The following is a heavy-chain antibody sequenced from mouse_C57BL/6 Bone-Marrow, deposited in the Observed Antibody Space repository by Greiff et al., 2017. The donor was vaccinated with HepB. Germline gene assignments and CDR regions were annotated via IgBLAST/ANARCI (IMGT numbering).Heavy chain of an antibody. Sequence: VHLVESGAELVKPGASVKISCKASGYAFSSYWMNWVKQRPGKGLEWIGQIYPGDGDTNYNGKFKGKATLTADKSSSTAYMQLSSLTSEDSAVYFCARCFWFAYWGQGTLVTVSA. V-gene: IGHV1-80*01. J-gene: IGHJ3*01. CDR2: IYPGDGDT. CDR3: ARCFWFAY. CDR1: GYAFSSYW.